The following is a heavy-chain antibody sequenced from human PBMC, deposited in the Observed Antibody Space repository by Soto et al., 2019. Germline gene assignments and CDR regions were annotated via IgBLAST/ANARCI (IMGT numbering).Heavy chain of an antibody. CDR1: GFTFSSHG. D-gene: IGHD5-18*01. J-gene: IGHJ6*02. V-gene: IGHV3-33*01. CDR2: IWYDGSNK. Sequence: GGSLRLSCAASGFTFSSHGMHRVRQAPGKGLEWVAVIWYDGSNKYYADSVKGRFTISRDNSKKTVYLQMNSLRAEDTAVYYCSRDLDTAHEDYYYGMDVWGQGTTVTLSS. CDR3: SRDLDTAHEDYYYGMDV.